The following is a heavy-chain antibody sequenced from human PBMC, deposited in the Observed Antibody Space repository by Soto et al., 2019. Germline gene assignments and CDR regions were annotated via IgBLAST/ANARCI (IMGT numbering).Heavy chain of an antibody. CDR1: GFTFSTYA. J-gene: IGHJ6*02. CDR3: AKDSQSVLVSAARVYGMDV. V-gene: IGHV3-23*01. Sequence: LGGSLRLACSGSGFTFSTYAMTWFRQARGKGLEWVSTLSDNGGHTYYADSVKGRFTISRDNSKNTLYLQMNSLRAEDTAVYYCAKDSQSVLVSAARVYGMDVWGQGTTVTVSS. CDR2: LSDNGGHT. D-gene: IGHD2-2*01.